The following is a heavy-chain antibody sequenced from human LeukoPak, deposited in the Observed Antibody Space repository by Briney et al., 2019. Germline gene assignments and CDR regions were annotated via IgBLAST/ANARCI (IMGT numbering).Heavy chain of an antibody. CDR3: AKQAVAGTYYYGMDV. J-gene: IGHJ6*02. CDR1: GFTFSSYG. Sequence: GRSLRLSCAASGFTFSSYGMHWVRQAPGKGLEWVAVISYDGSNKYYADSVKGRFTISRDNSKNTLYLQVNSLRAEDTAVYYCAKQAVAGTYYYGMDVWGQGTTVTVSS. D-gene: IGHD6-19*01. CDR2: ISYDGSNK. V-gene: IGHV3-30*18.